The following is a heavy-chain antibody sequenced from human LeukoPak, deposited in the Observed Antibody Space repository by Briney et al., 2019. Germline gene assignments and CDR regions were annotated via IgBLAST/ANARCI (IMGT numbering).Heavy chain of an antibody. V-gene: IGHV3-21*01. D-gene: IGHD1-26*01. CDR1: GFTFSNYA. Sequence: GGSLRLSCVASGFTFSNYAMNWVRQAPGKGLEWVSSISSSSSYIYYADSVKGRFTISRDNAKNSLYLQMNSLRAEDTAVYCCARDKSGSYPHWGQGTLVTVSS. CDR3: ARDKSGSYPH. CDR2: ISSSSSYI. J-gene: IGHJ4*02.